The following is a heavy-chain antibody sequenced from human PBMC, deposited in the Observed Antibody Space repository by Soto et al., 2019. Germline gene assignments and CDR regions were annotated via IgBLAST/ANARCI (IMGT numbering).Heavy chain of an antibody. V-gene: IGHV2-5*01. Sequence: QITLKESGPTLVKPTQTLTLTCTLSGVSLTTGGVGVGWIRQPPGKALEWLAVIYWNDDKRYNPSLKTRLTITKDTSKHQVVLTMTNMDPVDTATYYCAHRGYGDYPRDNWFDPWGQGTLVTVSS. CDR2: IYWNDDK. J-gene: IGHJ5*02. D-gene: IGHD4-17*01. CDR3: AHRGYGDYPRDNWFDP. CDR1: GVSLTTGGVG.